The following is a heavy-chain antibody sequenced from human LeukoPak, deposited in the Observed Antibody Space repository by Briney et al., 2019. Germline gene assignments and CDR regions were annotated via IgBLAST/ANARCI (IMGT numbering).Heavy chain of an antibody. V-gene: IGHV4-30-2*01. Sequence: PSETLSLTCAVSGGSISSGGYSWSWIRQPPGKGLEWIGYIYHSGSTYYNPSLKSRVTISVDTSKNQFSLKLSSVTAADTAVYYCAREQGTGPREEDHAFDIWGQGTMVTVSS. J-gene: IGHJ3*02. CDR1: GGSISSGGYS. CDR3: AREQGTGPREEDHAFDI. CDR2: IYHSGST. D-gene: IGHD2-15*01.